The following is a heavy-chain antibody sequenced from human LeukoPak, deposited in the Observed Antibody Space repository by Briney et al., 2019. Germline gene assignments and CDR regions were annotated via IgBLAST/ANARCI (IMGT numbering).Heavy chain of an antibody. CDR1: GSTFSSFG. Sequence: PGGSLRLSCAASGSTFSSFGMHWVRQAPGKGLEWVAFIRYDESNKYYADSVKGRFTISRDNSKNTLYLQMNSLRAEDTAVYYCAKDPVLYSSSGYYYYYMDVWGKGTRVTVSS. CDR3: AKDPVLYSSSGYYYYYMDV. V-gene: IGHV3-30*02. D-gene: IGHD6-6*01. J-gene: IGHJ6*03. CDR2: IRYDESNK.